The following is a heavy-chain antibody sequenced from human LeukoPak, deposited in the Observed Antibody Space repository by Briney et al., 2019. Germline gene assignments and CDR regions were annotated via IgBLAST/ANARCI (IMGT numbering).Heavy chain of an antibody. V-gene: IGHV1-69*06. CDR2: IIPIFGTA. CDR3: ARDGTAAKTFDP. CDR1: GGTFSSYA. Sequence: ASVKVSCKASGGTFSSYAISWVRQAPGQGPEWMGGIIPIFGTANYAQKFQGRVTITADKSTSTAYMELSSLRSEDTAVYYCARDGTAAKTFDPWGQGTLVTVSS. J-gene: IGHJ5*02. D-gene: IGHD6-13*01.